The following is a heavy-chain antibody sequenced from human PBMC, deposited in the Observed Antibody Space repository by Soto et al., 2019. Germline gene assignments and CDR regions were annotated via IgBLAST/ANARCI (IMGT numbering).Heavy chain of an antibody. D-gene: IGHD1-1*01. J-gene: IGHJ4*02. Sequence: GGSLRLSCAASGFTFSDHYMDWVRQAPGKGLEWVGRTRNKANSYTTEYAASVKGRFTISRDDSKNSLYLQMNSLKTEDTAVYYCVRVPSTRDGSDYWGQGTLVTVSS. CDR1: GFTFSDHY. CDR3: VRVPSTRDGSDY. CDR2: TRNKANSYTT. V-gene: IGHV3-72*01.